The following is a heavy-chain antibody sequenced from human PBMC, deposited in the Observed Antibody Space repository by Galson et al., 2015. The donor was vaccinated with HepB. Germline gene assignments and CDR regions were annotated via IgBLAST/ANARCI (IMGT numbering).Heavy chain of an antibody. CDR1: GYTFTSYG. J-gene: IGHJ4*02. CDR3: ARHIGYSYGYSDY. V-gene: IGHV7-4-1*02. D-gene: IGHD5-18*01. Sequence: SVKVSCKASGYTFTSYGMDWVRQAPGQGLEWMGWINTNTGIPTYAQGFTGRFVFSLDSSVSTTYLEITSLKAEDTAVYYCARHIGYSYGYSDYWGQGTLVTVSS. CDR2: INTNTGIP.